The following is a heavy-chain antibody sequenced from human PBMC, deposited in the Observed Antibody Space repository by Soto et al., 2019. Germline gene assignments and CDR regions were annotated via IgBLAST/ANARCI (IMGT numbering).Heavy chain of an antibody. CDR3: ATLDGGKDAFDI. V-gene: IGHV3-43*01. CDR1: GFTFDDYT. D-gene: IGHD2-15*01. Sequence: GGSLRLSCAASGFTFDDYTMHWVRQAPGKGLEWVSLISWDGGSTYYADSVKGRFTISRDNSKNSLYLQMNSLRTEDSALYYCATLDGGKDAFDIWGQGTMVTVSS. J-gene: IGHJ3*02. CDR2: ISWDGGST.